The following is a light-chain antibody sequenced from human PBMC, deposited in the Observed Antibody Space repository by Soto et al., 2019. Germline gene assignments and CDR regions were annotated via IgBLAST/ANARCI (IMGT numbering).Light chain of an antibody. CDR1: NIGSKS. CDR3: QVWDSSSDLHVV. Sequence: SYELTQPPSVSVAPGKTARITCGGNNIGSKSVHWYQQKPGQAPVLGIYYDSDRPSGIPERFSGSNSGNTATLTISRVEAGDEADYYCQVWDSSSDLHVVFGGGTKVTVL. V-gene: IGLV3-21*04. J-gene: IGLJ2*01. CDR2: YDS.